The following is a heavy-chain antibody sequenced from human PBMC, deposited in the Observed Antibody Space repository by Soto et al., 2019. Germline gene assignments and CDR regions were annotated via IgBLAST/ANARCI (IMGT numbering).Heavy chain of an antibody. CDR3: ARLRVPAAIGGYYFDY. J-gene: IGHJ4*02. V-gene: IGHV5-51*01. CDR2: IYPGDSDT. Sequence: GESLNISCKGSGYSFTSYWIGWVRQMPGKGLEWMGIIYPGDSDTRYSPSFQGQVTISADKSISTAYLQWSSLKASDTAMYYCARLRVPAAIGGYYFDYWGQGTVVTVSS. D-gene: IGHD2-2*01. CDR1: GYSFTSYW.